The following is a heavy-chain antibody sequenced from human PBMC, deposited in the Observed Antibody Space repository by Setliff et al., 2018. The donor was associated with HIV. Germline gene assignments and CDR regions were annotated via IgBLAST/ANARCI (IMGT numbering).Heavy chain of an antibody. V-gene: IGHV4-34*01. CDR1: GGSFSDFY. J-gene: IGHJ5*02. D-gene: IGHD2-21*01. CDR2: ISYSGST. CDR3: ARGVARQVVIDRWFDP. Sequence: SETLSLTCAVFGGSFSDFYWSWIRQPPGKGLEWIGEISYSGSTVYNPSLKSRVTMSVDASKNLVPLNLNSVTAADTAIYYCARGVARQVVIDRWFDPWGQGTPVTVSS.